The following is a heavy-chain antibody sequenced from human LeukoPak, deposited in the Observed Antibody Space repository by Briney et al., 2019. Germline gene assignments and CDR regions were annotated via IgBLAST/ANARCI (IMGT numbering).Heavy chain of an antibody. J-gene: IGHJ6*02. CDR1: GFTVSSNY. V-gene: IGHV3-53*04. D-gene: IGHD1-14*01. CDR2: IYSGGST. Sequence: GGSLRLSCAASGFTVSSNYMSWVRQAPGKGLEWVSVIYSGGSTYYADSVKGRFTISRHNSKNTLYLQMNSLRAEDTAVYYCAREGLSEDRLYYYYGMDVWGQGTTVAVSS. CDR3: AREGLSEDRLYYYYGMDV.